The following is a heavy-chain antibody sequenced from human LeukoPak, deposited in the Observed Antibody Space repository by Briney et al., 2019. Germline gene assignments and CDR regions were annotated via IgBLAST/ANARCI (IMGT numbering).Heavy chain of an antibody. J-gene: IGHJ3*02. CDR1: GYTLTELS. V-gene: IGHV3-21*01. CDR2: ISSSSSYI. D-gene: IGHD2-15*01. CDR3: AREIVGYAFDI. Sequence: GASVKVSCKVSGYTLTELSMHWVRQAPGKGLEWVSSISSSSSYIYYADSVKGRFTISRDNAKNSLYLQMNSLRAEDTAVYYCAREIVGYAFDIWGQGTMVTVSS.